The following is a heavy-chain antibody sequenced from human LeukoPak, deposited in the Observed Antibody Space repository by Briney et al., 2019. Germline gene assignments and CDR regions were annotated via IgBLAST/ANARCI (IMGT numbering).Heavy chain of an antibody. V-gene: IGHV1-46*01. D-gene: IGHD3-22*01. Sequence: ASVKVSCKASGYTFTTYYMHWVRQAPGQGLEWMGIIEPSGGSTTYAQNFQGRVTMTRDTSTSTVYMELSSLRSEDTAVYYCAREVSYYDSSGFDYWGQGTLVTVSS. CDR3: AREVSYYDSSGFDY. CDR2: IEPSGGST. CDR1: GYTFTTYY. J-gene: IGHJ4*02.